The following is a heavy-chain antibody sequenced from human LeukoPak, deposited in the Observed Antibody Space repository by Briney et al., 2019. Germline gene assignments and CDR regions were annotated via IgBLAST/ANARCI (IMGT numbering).Heavy chain of an antibody. V-gene: IGHV1-69*01. J-gene: IGHJ3*01. CDR1: GGTFSGNT. CDR2: IIPIFGTP. CDR3: ARGRGRAAADGFDV. D-gene: IGHD3-10*01. Sequence: SVKVSCKASGGTFSGNTINWVRQAPGQGLDWMGGIIPIFGTPNYAQKFQGRLTITADDYTTTASMDLTNLRSEDTATYYCARGRGRAAADGFDVWGQGTMVTVSS.